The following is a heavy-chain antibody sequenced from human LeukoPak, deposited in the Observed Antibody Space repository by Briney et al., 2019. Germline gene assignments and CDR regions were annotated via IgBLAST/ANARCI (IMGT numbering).Heavy chain of an antibody. CDR3: AREAPPGYSSGLDY. Sequence: GRSLRLSCAASGFTFSSYAMHWVRQAPGKGPEWVAVISYDGSSKYYADSVKGRFTISRDNSKNTLYLQMNSLRAEDTAVYYCAREAPPGYSSGLDYWGQGTLVTVSS. J-gene: IGHJ4*02. V-gene: IGHV3-30-3*01. D-gene: IGHD6-19*01. CDR2: ISYDGSSK. CDR1: GFTFSSYA.